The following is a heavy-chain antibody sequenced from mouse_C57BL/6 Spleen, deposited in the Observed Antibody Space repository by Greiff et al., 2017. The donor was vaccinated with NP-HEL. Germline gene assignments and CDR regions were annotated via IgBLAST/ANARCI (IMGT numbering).Heavy chain of an antibody. CDR3: ARWGYSNYGGAMDY. J-gene: IGHJ4*01. CDR1: GYAFSSSW. Sequence: VQLQQSGPELVKPGASVKISCKASGYAFSSSWMNWVKQRPGKGLEWIGRIYPGDGDTNYNGKFKGKATLTADKSSSTAYMQLSSLTSEDSAVYFCARWGYSNYGGAMDYWGQGTSVTVSS. CDR2: IYPGDGDT. D-gene: IGHD2-5*01. V-gene: IGHV1-82*01.